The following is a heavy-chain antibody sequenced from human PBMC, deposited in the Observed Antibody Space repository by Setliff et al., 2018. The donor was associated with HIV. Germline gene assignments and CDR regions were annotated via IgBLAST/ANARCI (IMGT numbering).Heavy chain of an antibody. Sequence: PSETLSLTCTVSGGSISNSNYYWGWIRQPPGKGLEWVGSIYYIVTTYYNPSLKSRVTISIDTSKNDFSLKLTSVTAADTAMYYCARLASTRDWYFDLWGRGTLVTVSS. CDR1: GGSISNSNYY. CDR2: IYYIVTT. J-gene: IGHJ2*01. V-gene: IGHV4-39*02. CDR3: ARLASTRDWYFDL.